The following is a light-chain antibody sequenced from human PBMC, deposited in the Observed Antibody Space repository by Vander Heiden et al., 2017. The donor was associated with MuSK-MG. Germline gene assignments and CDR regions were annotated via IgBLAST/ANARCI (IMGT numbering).Light chain of an antibody. CDR2: GNS. CDR3: QSYDSSLSGSV. J-gene: IGLJ1*01. CDR1: SSNIGAGYG. V-gene: IGLV1-40*01. Sequence: QSVLAQPPAVPGPPVQRSTISCTGASSNIGAGYGVHRYQHLTTTAPNLLFYGNSTRRSGVPARFSGSKSGTSASLATTGLQAEDEADYYCQSYDSSLSGSVFGPGTKVTVL.